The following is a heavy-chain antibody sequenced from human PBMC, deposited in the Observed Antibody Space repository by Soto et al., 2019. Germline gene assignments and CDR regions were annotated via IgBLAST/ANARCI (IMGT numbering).Heavy chain of an antibody. CDR3: AHRSPDGSFDV. CDR1: GFSLSASGVG. CDR2: VFWDDDK. D-gene: IGHD3-10*01. V-gene: IGHV2-5*02. Sequence: QITMRESGPTLVKPTQTLTLTCSFSGFSLSASGVGVGWIRQPPGKALEWLALVFWDDDKFYSPPLQSRLTITKDTSKNQVVLTVTNIYPVDTATYDCAHRSPDGSFDVWGQGTMVTVSS. J-gene: IGHJ3*01.